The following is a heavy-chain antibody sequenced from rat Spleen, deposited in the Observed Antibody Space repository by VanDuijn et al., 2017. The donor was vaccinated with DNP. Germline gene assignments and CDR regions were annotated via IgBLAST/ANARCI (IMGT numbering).Heavy chain of an antibody. Sequence: EVQLVESGGGLVQPGRSMKLSCAASGITFSDHNMAWVRQAPKKSLEWVASISTSYGNTYYRDSVKGRFTISRDNAKNTQYLQMVSLRSEDTATYYCARGYSGLLWYVDFWGPGTMVTVSS. CDR1: GITFSDHN. J-gene: IGHJ1*01. CDR3: ARGYSGLLWYVDF. D-gene: IGHD1-1*01. V-gene: IGHV5-25*01. CDR2: ISTSYGNT.